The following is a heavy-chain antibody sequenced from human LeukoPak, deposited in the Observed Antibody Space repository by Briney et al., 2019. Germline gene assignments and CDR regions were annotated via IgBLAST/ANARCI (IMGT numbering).Heavy chain of an antibody. Sequence: GGSLRLSCAASGFTFSTYAMSWVRQAPGKGLEWVSVISGTGGDTYYADSVKGRFTISRDNSKKTLYLQMNSLRADDTAVYYCASWVPDRGFDYWGQGTLVTVSS. CDR2: ISGTGGDT. CDR3: ASWVPDRGFDY. V-gene: IGHV3-23*01. D-gene: IGHD3-10*01. CDR1: GFTFSTYA. J-gene: IGHJ4*02.